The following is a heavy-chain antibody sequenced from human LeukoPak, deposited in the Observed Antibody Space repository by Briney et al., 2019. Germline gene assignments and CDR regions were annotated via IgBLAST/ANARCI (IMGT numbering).Heavy chain of an antibody. CDR2: GSPDDSYT. D-gene: IGHD3-10*01. Sequence: GESLKISCKGSGYSFTSHWIGWVRQMPGKGLEWMGIGSPDDSYTIYSPSFQGQVTISADESITTAYLQWSSLKASDTAMYYCARLRWPRGGRSSFDYWGQGALVTVSS. V-gene: IGHV5-51*01. J-gene: IGHJ4*02. CDR3: ARLRWPRGGRSSFDY. CDR1: GYSFTSHW.